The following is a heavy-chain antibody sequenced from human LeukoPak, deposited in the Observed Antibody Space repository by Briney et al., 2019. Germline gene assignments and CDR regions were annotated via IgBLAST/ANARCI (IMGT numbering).Heavy chain of an antibody. D-gene: IGHD3-10*01. V-gene: IGHV3-7*03. CDR2: IKQDGSEK. J-gene: IGHJ5*02. Sequence: GGSLRLSCAASGFTFSSYWMSWVRQAPGKGLEWVANIKQDGSEKYYVDSVKGRFTISRDNAKNSLYLQMNSLRAEDTAVYYCARDGAPFTMVRGVITAWGQGTLVTVSP. CDR1: GFTFSSYW. CDR3: ARDGAPFTMVRGVITA.